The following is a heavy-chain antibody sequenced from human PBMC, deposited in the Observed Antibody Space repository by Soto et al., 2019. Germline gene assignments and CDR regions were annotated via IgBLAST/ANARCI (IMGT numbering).Heavy chain of an antibody. CDR1: GGSISSSSYY. D-gene: IGHD3-3*01. CDR3: ARPLIIQDYDFWSGYLPYYYYGMDV. CDR2: IYYSGST. Sequence: SETLSLTCTVSGGSISSSSYYWGWIRQPPGKGLERIGSIYYSGSTYYNPSLKSRVTISVDTSKNQFSLKLSSVTAADTTVYYCARPLIIQDYDFWSGYLPYYYYGMDVWGQGTTVTVSS. J-gene: IGHJ6*02. V-gene: IGHV4-39*01.